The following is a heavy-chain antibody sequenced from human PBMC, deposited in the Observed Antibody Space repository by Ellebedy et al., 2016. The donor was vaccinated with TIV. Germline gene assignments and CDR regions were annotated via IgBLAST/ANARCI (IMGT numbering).Heavy chain of an antibody. D-gene: IGHD1-1*01. CDR2: IKQDGSEK. Sequence: GESLKISCSASGFTFSSYWMSWVRQAPGKGLKWVANIKQDGSEKYYVDSVKGRFTISRDNAKNSLYLQMNSLRAEDTAVYYCAGRAYNWNDGSLFDYWGQGTLVTVST. J-gene: IGHJ4*02. CDR3: AGRAYNWNDGSLFDY. V-gene: IGHV3-7*03. CDR1: GFTFSSYW.